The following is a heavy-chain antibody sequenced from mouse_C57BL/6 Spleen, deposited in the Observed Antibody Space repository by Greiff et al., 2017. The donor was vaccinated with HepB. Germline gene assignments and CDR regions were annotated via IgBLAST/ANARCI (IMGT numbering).Heavy chain of an antibody. V-gene: IGHV1-55*01. Sequence: QVQLKQPGAELVKPGASVKMSCKASGYTFTSYWITWVKQRPGQGLEWIGYIYPGSGSTNYNEKFKSKATLTVDTSPRTAYLQLSSLTSEDSAVYYCARGAFYGNYFDYWGEGTTLTVSS. CDR1: GYTFTSYW. D-gene: IGHD1-1*01. CDR2: IYPGSGST. J-gene: IGHJ2*01. CDR3: ARGAFYGNYFDY.